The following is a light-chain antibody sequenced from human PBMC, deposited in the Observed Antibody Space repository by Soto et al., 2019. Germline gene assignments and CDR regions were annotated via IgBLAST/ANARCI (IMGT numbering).Light chain of an antibody. Sequence: DIQVTQSPSSLSASVGDTVTMSCRASQSTAGYLNWYHQRSGTTPRLLIYAASNLHRGVPSRFSGSGSGTNFTLTISSLQPEDFGTYYCQQSYSTPLQFGQGTKVDIK. V-gene: IGKV1-39*01. CDR2: AAS. CDR3: QQSYSTPLQ. CDR1: QSTAGY. J-gene: IGKJ2*01.